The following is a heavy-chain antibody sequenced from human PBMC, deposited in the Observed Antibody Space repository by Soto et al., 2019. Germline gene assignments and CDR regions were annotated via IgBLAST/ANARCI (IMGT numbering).Heavy chain of an antibody. Sequence: QVQLVQSGAEVKKPGASVKVSCKASGYTFTSYGISWVRQAPGQGLEWMGWISAYNGNTNYAQKLQGRVTMTTDTSASTAYMELRSLRSDDTAVYYCARPRPYVGSGSYAFDIWGQGTMVTVSS. CDR2: ISAYNGNT. D-gene: IGHD3-22*01. CDR3: ARPRPYVGSGSYAFDI. J-gene: IGHJ3*02. CDR1: GYTFTSYG. V-gene: IGHV1-18*01.